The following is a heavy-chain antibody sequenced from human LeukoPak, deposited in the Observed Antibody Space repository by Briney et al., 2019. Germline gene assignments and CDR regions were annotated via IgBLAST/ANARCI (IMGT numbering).Heavy chain of an antibody. Sequence: SETLSLTCAVYGGSFSGYYWSWIRQPPGKGLEWIGEINHSGSTNYNPSLKSRVTISVDTSKNQFSLKLSSVTAADTAVYYCARLRDGRWLLEYWGQGTLVTVSS. CDR1: GGSFSGYY. J-gene: IGHJ4*02. V-gene: IGHV4-34*01. CDR3: ARLRDGRWLLEY. CDR2: INHSGST. D-gene: IGHD5-24*01.